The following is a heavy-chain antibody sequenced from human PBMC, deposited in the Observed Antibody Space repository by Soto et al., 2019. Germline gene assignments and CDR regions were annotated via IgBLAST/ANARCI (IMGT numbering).Heavy chain of an antibody. CDR2: IYWDGDD. CDR3: THPASVGDGSFDY. V-gene: IGHV2-5*05. CDR1: GFSIASSGVG. D-gene: IGHD1-26*01. J-gene: IGHJ4*02. Sequence: QIALRESGPALVKPTQTLTLTCTLSGFSIASSGVGVAWVRRSPGQGLEWLALIYWDGDDRYGPSLRNRVSISTDTSRNQVVLTMTDMAPSDTATYYCTHPASVGDGSFDYWGQGILVTVSS.